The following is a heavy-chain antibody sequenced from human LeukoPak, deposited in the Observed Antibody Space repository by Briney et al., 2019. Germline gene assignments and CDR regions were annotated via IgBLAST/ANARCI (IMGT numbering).Heavy chain of an antibody. Sequence: GRSLRLSCAASGFTFSSYGMHWVRQAPGKGLEWVAVIWYDGSNKYYADSVKGRFTISRDNSKNTLYLQMNSLRAEDTAVYYCARDTSSYGDDAFDIWGQGTMVTVSS. D-gene: IGHD4-17*01. CDR1: GFTFSSYG. V-gene: IGHV3-33*01. CDR2: IWYDGSNK. J-gene: IGHJ3*02. CDR3: ARDTSSYGDDAFDI.